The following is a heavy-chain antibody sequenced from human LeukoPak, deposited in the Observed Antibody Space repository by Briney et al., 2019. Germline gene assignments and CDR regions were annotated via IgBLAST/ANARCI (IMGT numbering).Heavy chain of an antibody. Sequence: GGSLRLSCAASGFTFRNYGMNWVRQGPGKGLEWVSYISSSSSNIAYADSVKGRFTISRDNVRNSLYLQINSLRVEDTSVYYCARGGAARPDYWGQGTLVTVSS. CDR3: ARGGAARPDY. CDR1: GFTFRNYG. V-gene: IGHV3-48*04. D-gene: IGHD6-6*01. CDR2: ISSSSSNI. J-gene: IGHJ4*02.